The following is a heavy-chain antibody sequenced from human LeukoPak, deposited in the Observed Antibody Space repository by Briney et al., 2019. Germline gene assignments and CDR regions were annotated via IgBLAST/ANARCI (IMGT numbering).Heavy chain of an antibody. V-gene: IGHV1-69*05. CDR1: GGTFSSYA. Sequence: SVKVSCKASGGTFSSYAISWVRQAPGQGLEWIGGIIPIFGTANYAQKFQGRVTITTDESTSTAYMELSSLRSEDTAVYYCARAGDSYGRNWFDPWGQGTLVTVSS. CDR2: IIPIFGTA. D-gene: IGHD5-18*01. J-gene: IGHJ5*02. CDR3: ARAGDSYGRNWFDP.